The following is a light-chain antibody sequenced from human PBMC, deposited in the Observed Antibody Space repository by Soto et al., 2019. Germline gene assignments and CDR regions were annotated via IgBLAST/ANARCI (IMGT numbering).Light chain of an antibody. CDR2: DAS. V-gene: IGKV1-5*01. J-gene: IGKJ4*01. CDR3: QQYNSYSPSLT. CDR1: QSISSW. Sequence: DIQMTQSPSTLSASVRDRVTITCRASQSISSWLAWYQQKPGKAPKLLIYDASSLESGVPSRFSGSGSGTEFTLTISSLQPDDFATYYCQQYNSYSPSLTFGGGTKVEIK.